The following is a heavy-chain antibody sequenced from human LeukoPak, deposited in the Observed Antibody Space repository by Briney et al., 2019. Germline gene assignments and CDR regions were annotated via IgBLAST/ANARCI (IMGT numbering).Heavy chain of an antibody. CDR2: INHSGST. Sequence: KTSETLSLTCAVYGGSFSGYYWSWIRQPPGKGLEWIGEINHSGSTNYNPSLKSRVTISVDTSKNQFSLKLSSVTAADTAVYYCARLPVEMATIFGLETVFDIWGQGTMVTVSS. D-gene: IGHD5-24*01. J-gene: IGHJ3*02. CDR1: GGSFSGYY. V-gene: IGHV4-34*01. CDR3: ARLPVEMATIFGLETVFDI.